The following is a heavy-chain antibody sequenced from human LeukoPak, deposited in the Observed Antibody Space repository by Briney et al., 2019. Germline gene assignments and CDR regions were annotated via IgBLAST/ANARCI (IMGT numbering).Heavy chain of an antibody. J-gene: IGHJ4*02. CDR1: GFTFSSYA. V-gene: IGHV3-23*01. CDR2: ISGSGGST. Sequence: GGSRSLSCAASGFTFSSYAMGCVRQAPGKGLERVLAISGSGGSTYYADSVKGRFTISRDNSKNTLHLQMNSLRAEDTAVYYCAKDPHDYGGNSFSYYFDYSGQGTLVTVSS. CDR3: AKDPHDYGGNSFSYYFDY. D-gene: IGHD4-23*01.